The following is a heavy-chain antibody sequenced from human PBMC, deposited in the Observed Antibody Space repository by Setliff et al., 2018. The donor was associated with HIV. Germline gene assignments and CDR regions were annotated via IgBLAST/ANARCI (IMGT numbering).Heavy chain of an antibody. V-gene: IGHV4-39*07. CDR2: IYTSGST. D-gene: IGHD3-9*01. CDR1: GDSISSSSYY. Sequence: SETLSLTCSVSGDSISSSSYYWGWIRQPPGKGLEWIGSIYTSGSTNYNPSLKSRVTMSVDTSKNQFSLKLSSVTAADTAVYYCARDSGYYDILTGYYRWFDPWGQGTLVTVSS. J-gene: IGHJ5*02. CDR3: ARDSGYYDILTGYYRWFDP.